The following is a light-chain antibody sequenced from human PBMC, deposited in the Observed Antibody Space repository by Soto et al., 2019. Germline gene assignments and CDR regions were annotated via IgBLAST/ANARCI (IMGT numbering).Light chain of an antibody. J-gene: IGLJ1*01. Sequence: QSVLTQPASVSGSPGQSITISCTGTSSDVGGYTYVSWYQQHPGKAPELMIYEVSNRPSGVSNRFSGSKSGNTASLTISGLQAEDEADYYCSSYTGNNIFVFGTGTKVTVL. CDR1: SSDVGGYTY. V-gene: IGLV2-14*01. CDR3: SSYTGNNIFV. CDR2: EVS.